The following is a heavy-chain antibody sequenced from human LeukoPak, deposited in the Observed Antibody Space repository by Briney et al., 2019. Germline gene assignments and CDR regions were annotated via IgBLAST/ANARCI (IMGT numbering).Heavy chain of an antibody. J-gene: IGHJ4*02. CDR3: ASSVAGTEYFDY. Sequence: SETLSLTCTVSGYSISSGYNWGWIRQPPGKGLEWIGNINYSGSTYNNPSLRSRITISVDTSKNQFSLKLSSVTAADTAVYYCASSVAGTEYFDYWGQGTLVTVSS. D-gene: IGHD6-19*01. CDR1: GYSISSGYN. V-gene: IGHV4-38-2*02. CDR2: INYSGST.